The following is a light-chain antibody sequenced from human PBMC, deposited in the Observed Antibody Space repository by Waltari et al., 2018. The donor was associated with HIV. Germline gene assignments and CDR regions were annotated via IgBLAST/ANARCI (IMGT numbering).Light chain of an antibody. J-gene: IGKJ4*01. CDR3: QQYDNWLS. CDR2: GAS. CDR1: QSVTSN. Sequence: VMTQSLATLSVSPGERAILSCRASQSVTSNFAWYQLKPGQAPSILMYGASTRATGSTARFSGSGSGIQITLTIRSMQYEDFAVYVCQQYDNWLSFGGGNKVEIK. V-gene: IGKV3D-15*01.